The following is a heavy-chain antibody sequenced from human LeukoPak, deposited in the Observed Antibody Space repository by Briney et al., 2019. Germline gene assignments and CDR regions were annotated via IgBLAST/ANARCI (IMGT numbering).Heavy chain of an antibody. CDR2: IYYTGST. V-gene: IGHV4-39*07. CDR3: ARDGDGSDS. D-gene: IGHD2-21*01. CDR1: GGSISSASYY. J-gene: IGHJ5*01. Sequence: SETLSLTCTVPGGSISSASYYWGWIRQPPGKGLEWVASIYYTGSTYYNPSLKSRVTISIDTSKNQFSLKLNSVTAADTAMYYCARDGDGSDSWDQGTLVAVSS.